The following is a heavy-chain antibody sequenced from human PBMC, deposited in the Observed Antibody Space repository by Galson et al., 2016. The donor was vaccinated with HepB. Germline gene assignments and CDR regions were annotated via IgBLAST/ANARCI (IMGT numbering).Heavy chain of an antibody. V-gene: IGHV3-23*01. Sequence: SLRLSCAASGFIFSNYAMNWVRQAPGKGLEWVSVIRGRSGSSFYADSVRGRFTISRDNSMNTLYLQMDSLRVEDTAVYYCAKVVDGYNPYFDYWGHGTLVTVSS. CDR1: GFIFSNYA. J-gene: IGHJ4*01. D-gene: IGHD5-24*01. CDR3: AKVVDGYNPYFDY. CDR2: IRGRSGSS.